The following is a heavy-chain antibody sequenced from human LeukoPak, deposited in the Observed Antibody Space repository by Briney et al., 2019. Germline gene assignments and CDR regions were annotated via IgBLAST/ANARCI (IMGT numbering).Heavy chain of an antibody. CDR3: ARFRDYSNYYYYYYMDV. CDR1: GFTFSSYW. CDR2: IKQDGSEK. V-gene: IGHV3-7*01. J-gene: IGHJ6*03. D-gene: IGHD4-11*01. Sequence: GGSLRLSCAASGFTFSSYWMGWVRQAPGKGLEWVANIKQDGSEKYYVDSVKGRFTISRDNAKNSLYLQMNSLRAEDTAVYYCARFRDYSNYYYYYYMDVWGKGTTVTVSS.